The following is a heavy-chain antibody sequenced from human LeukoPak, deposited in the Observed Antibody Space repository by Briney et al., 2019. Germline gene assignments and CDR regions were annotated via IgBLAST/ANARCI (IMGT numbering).Heavy chain of an antibody. CDR2: IYSRGST. V-gene: IGHV3-53*01. J-gene: IGHJ4*02. CDR1: GFTVSNNF. D-gene: IGHD1/OR15-1a*01. Sequence: PGGSLRLSCAASGFTVSNNFMSWVRQAPGKGLEWVSVIYSRGSTYYADSVKGRFTISRDNSKNTLYLQTNSLRAEDTAVYYCARVEGGTSSWQYPYYFDYWGQGTLVTVSS. CDR3: ARVEGGTSSWQYPYYFDY.